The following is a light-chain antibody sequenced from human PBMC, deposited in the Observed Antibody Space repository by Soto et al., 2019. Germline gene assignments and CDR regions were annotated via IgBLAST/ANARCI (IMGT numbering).Light chain of an antibody. CDR2: AAS. V-gene: IGKV1-39*01. J-gene: IGKJ5*01. CDR3: QQSFSSIT. CDR1: QTISTY. Sequence: DIQMTQSPSSLSASAGDRVTITCRASQTISTYLNWYLQKPGKAPKLLIYAASSLQSGVPSRFSGSGSGTDFTLTISSLQPEDFATYYCQQSFSSITFGQGTRLEIK.